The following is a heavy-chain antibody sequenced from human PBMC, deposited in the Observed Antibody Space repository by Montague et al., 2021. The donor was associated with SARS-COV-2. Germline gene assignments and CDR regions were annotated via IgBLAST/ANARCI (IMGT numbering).Heavy chain of an antibody. Sequence: SLRLSCAASGFTVSSAWMTWVRQSPGKGLEWVGRIKSKAVGGAIQYATSVKGRFTISRDDTENTLYLLMDSLTTEDTAVLYCTADFSDTAEQMAQTDLWGQGTLVTVSS. CDR1: GFTVSSAW. CDR3: TADFSDTAEQMAQTDL. J-gene: IGHJ5*02. CDR2: IKSKAVGGAI. D-gene: IGHD5-24*01. V-gene: IGHV3-15*01.